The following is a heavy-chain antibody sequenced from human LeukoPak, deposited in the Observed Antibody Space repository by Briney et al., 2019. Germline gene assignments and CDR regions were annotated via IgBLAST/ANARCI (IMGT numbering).Heavy chain of an antibody. D-gene: IGHD3-10*02. V-gene: IGHV3-48*03. CDR2: ISTRGDTI. CDR1: GFTFSSYE. Sequence: GGSLRLSCAASGFTFSSYEMNWVRQAPGKGLEWLSHISTRGDTIHYADSVKGRFTISRDNAKNSLYLQMNSLRAEDTAVYYCAELGITMIGGVWGKGTTVTISS. J-gene: IGHJ6*04. CDR3: AELGITMIGGV.